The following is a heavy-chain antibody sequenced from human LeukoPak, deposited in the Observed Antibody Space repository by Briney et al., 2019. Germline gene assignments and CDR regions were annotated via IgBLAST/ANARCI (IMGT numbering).Heavy chain of an antibody. D-gene: IGHD6-19*01. CDR2: ISSRSGSSI. CDR3: ARDGDSSGWTRSDY. CDR1: GFTFGDYY. J-gene: IGHJ4*02. V-gene: IGHV3-11*01. Sequence: GGSLRLSCTASGFTFGDYYMTWIRQAPGKGLEWVSYISSRSGSSIYYGDSVKGRFTISRDNAKNSLYLQMNSLRAEDTAVYYCARDGDSSGWTRSDYWGQGTLVTVSS.